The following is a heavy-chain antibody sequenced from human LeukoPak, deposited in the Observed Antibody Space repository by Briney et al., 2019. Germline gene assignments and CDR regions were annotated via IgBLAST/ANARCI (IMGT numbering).Heavy chain of an antibody. Sequence: GGSLRLSCAASGFTFSSYCMNWVRQAPGKGLEWVSSINSSSSKIYYADSVKGRFTISRDSAKNSLYLQMNSLRAEDTALYYCTSVGHGGDYLAIDYWGQGTLVTVSS. CDR1: GFTFSSYC. D-gene: IGHD4-17*01. J-gene: IGHJ4*02. V-gene: IGHV3-21*01. CDR3: TSVGHGGDYLAIDY. CDR2: INSSSSKI.